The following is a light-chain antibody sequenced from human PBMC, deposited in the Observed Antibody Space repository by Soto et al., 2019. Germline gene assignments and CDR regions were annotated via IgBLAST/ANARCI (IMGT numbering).Light chain of an antibody. Sequence: QSALTQPASVSGSPGQSITISCTGTNRDVGTYDLVSWYQHHPGKAPKLIIFEDNKRPSGVSIRFSGSKSGSTASLTISGLQAEDEADYYCCSYAGSSNWVFGGGTQLTVL. CDR2: EDN. J-gene: IGLJ3*02. CDR3: CSYAGSSNWV. V-gene: IGLV2-23*01. CDR1: NRDVGTYDL.